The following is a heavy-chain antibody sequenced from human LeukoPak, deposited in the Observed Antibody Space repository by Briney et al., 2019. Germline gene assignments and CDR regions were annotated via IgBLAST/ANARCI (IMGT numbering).Heavy chain of an antibody. CDR1: GYTFTGYY. J-gene: IGHJ4*02. D-gene: IGHD3-22*01. V-gene: IGHV1-2*06. CDR3: ARTDSSGYYPYYFDY. CDR2: INPNSGGT. Sequence: GASVTVSCKASGYTFTGYYMHWVRQAPAQGLEWMGRINPNSGGTNYAQKFQGRVTMTRDTSISIAYMELSRLRSDDTAVYYCARTDSSGYYPYYFDYWGQGTLVTVSS.